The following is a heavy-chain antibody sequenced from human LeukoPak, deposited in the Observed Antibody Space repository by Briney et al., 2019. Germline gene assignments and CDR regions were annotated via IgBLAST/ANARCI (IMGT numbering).Heavy chain of an antibody. J-gene: IGHJ4*02. V-gene: IGHV3-53*01. CDR2: IYSGGST. Sequence: GGSLRLSCAASEFTFSSSAMSWVRQAPGKGLEWVSVIYSGGSTYYADSVEGRFTISRDNSKNTLYLQMNSLRAEDTAVYYCARLVNSSSWYRNYFDYWGQGTLVTVSS. CDR1: EFTFSSSA. D-gene: IGHD6-13*01. CDR3: ARLVNSSSWYRNYFDY.